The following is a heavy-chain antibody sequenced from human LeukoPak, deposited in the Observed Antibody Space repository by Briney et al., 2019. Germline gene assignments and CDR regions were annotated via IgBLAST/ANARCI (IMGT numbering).Heavy chain of an antibody. CDR1: GFTFSSYS. Sequence: GGSLRLSCAASGFTFSSYSMNWVRQAPGKGLEWVSSISSSSSYIYYADSVKGRFTISRDNAKNSLYLQMNSLRAEDTAVYYCARGDKYSSGSTTFDYWGQGTLVTVSP. CDR2: ISSSSSYI. CDR3: ARGDKYSSGSTTFDY. V-gene: IGHV3-21*01. J-gene: IGHJ4*02. D-gene: IGHD6-19*01.